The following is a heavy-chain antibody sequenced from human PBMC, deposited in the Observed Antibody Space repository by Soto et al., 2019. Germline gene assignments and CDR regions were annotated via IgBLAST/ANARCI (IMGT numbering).Heavy chain of an antibody. J-gene: IGHJ5*02. V-gene: IGHV4-38-2*02. CDR1: GYSISSGYY. D-gene: IGHD6-19*01. CDR3: ARDRDSSGWYGFAPGTGLDP. CDR2: IYHSGST. Sequence: KTSETLSLTCAVSGYSISSGYYWGWIRQPPGKGLEWIGSIYHSGSTYYNPSLKSRVTISVDTSKNQFSLKLSSVTAADTAVYYCARDRDSSGWYGFAPGTGLDPWGQGTLVTAPQ.